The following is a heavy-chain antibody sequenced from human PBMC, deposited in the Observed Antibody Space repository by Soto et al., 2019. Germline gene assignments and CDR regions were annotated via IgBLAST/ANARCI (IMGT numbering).Heavy chain of an antibody. Sequence: GGSLRLSCAASGFTFSSYAMHWVRQAPGKGLEWVAVISYDGSNKYYADSVKGRITISRDNSNNTQYLQMNSLRAEDTAVYSGERAATAYSSSCYWFYDAFDIWGQGTMVTVSS. V-gene: IGHV3-30*04. CDR3: ERAATAYSSSCYWFYDAFDI. J-gene: IGHJ3*02. CDR1: GFTFSSYA. CDR2: ISYDGSNK. D-gene: IGHD6-13*01.